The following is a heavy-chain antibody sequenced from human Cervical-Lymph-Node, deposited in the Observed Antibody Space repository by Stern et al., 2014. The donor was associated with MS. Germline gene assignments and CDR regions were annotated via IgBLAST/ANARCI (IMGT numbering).Heavy chain of an antibody. CDR2: IHYSGTT. J-gene: IGHJ4*02. V-gene: IGHV4-30-4*01. Sequence: QVQLQESGPGLVKPSQTLSLTCAVSGCSISSGEYYWSWIRQSPGKGLEWIGYIHYSGTTYYNPSLKSRVSMSVDTSKNQFSLKLSSVTAADTAVYYCSRDADAYSLVFGYWGRGTLVTVSS. CDR3: SRDADAYSLVFGY. CDR1: GCSISSGEYY. D-gene: IGHD5-24*01.